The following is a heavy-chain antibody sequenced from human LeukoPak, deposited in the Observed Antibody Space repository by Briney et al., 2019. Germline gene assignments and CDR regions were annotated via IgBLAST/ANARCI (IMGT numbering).Heavy chain of an antibody. CDR1: GFTFSSYA. D-gene: IGHD6-13*01. CDR2: ISGSGGST. CDR3: AIKIAAAGTDNYYYYYGMDV. V-gene: IGHV3-23*01. J-gene: IGHJ6*02. Sequence: PGGSLRLSCAASGFTFSSYAMSWVRQAPGKGLEWVSAISGSGGSTYYADSVKGRFTISRDNSKNTLYLQMNSLRAEDTAVYYCAIKIAAAGTDNYYYYYGMDVWGQGTTVTVSS.